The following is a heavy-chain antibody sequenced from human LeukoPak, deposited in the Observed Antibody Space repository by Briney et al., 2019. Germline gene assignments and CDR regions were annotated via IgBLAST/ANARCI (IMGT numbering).Heavy chain of an antibody. CDR1: GFTFSSYA. Sequence: GGSLRLSCAASGFTFSSYAMSWVRQAPGKGLEWVSAISGSGGSTYYADSVKGRFTTSRDNSKNSLYLQMNSLRAEDTAIYYCARLARGLVEYYFDYWGQGTLVTVSS. CDR2: ISGSGGST. J-gene: IGHJ4*02. CDR3: ARLARGLVEYYFDY. V-gene: IGHV3-23*01.